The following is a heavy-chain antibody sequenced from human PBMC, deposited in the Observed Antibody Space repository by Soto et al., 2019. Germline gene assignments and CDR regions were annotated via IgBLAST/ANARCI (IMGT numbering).Heavy chain of an antibody. CDR3: ASSYYDSSGYYVDY. Sequence: ASVKVSCKASGYTFTSYGISWVRQAPGQGLEWMGWISAYNGNTNYAQKLQGRVTMTTDTSTSTAYMELSSLRSEDTAVYYCASSYYDSSGYYVDYWGQGTQVTVSS. V-gene: IGHV1-18*01. J-gene: IGHJ4*02. D-gene: IGHD3-22*01. CDR2: ISAYNGNT. CDR1: GYTFTSYG.